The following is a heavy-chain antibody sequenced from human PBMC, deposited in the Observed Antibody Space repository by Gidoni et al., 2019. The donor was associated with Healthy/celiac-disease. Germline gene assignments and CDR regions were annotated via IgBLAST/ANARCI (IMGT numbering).Heavy chain of an antibody. J-gene: IGHJ6*02. CDR2: ISGSGGST. D-gene: IGHD3-22*01. CDR3: AKDGPRSYYDSSGYYWGPSFRHYYGMDV. Sequence: EVQLLESGGGLVQPGGSLRLSCAASGFTFSSYAMSWVRQAPGKGLEWVSAISGSGGSTYYADSVKGRFTISRDNSKNTLYLQMNSLRAEDTAVYYCAKDGPRSYYDSSGYYWGPSFRHYYGMDVWGQGTTVTVSS. V-gene: IGHV3-23*01. CDR1: GFTFSSYA.